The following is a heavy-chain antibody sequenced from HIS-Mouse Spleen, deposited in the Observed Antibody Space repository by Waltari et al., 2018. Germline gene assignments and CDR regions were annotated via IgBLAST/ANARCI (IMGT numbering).Heavy chain of an antibody. J-gene: IGHJ4*02. Sequence: QVQLVESGGGVVQPGRSLRLSCAASGFTFSSYGMPWVRQAPGKGRGWVGIISDDGSNKYYADSVQGRFTIARDNSKNTLYLQMNSLRAEDTAVYYCAKASSGWLDYWGQGTLVTVSS. V-gene: IGHV3-30*18. CDR2: ISDDGSNK. CDR1: GFTFSSYG. CDR3: AKASSGWLDY. D-gene: IGHD6-19*01.